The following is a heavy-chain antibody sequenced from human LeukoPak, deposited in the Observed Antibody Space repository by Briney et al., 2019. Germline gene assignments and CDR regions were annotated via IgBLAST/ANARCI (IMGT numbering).Heavy chain of an antibody. V-gene: IGHV1-69*13. D-gene: IGHD6-6*01. Sequence: SVKVSCKDSGGTFSRYAISWVRQAPGQGLEWMGGIIPIFGTADYAQKFQGRVTITADESTNTAYMELSSLRSEDTAVYYCARLPLRSIAVGYYGMDVWGQGTTVTVSS. J-gene: IGHJ6*02. CDR1: GGTFSRYA. CDR2: IIPIFGTA. CDR3: ARLPLRSIAVGYYGMDV.